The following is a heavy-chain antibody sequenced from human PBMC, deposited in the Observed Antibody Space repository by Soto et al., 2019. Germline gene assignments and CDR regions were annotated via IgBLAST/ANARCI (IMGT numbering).Heavy chain of an antibody. D-gene: IGHD6-19*01. J-gene: IGHJ4*02. Sequence: GGSLRLSCAASAFTFSGHHMVCVRQSPGKGLEWVGRSRNKANNYATEYADSVKGRFTISRDNSKNTLYLQMNSLRAEDTAVYYCASTNGVIEVAGFDYWGQGTLVTLSS. V-gene: IGHV3-72*01. CDR3: ASTNGVIEVAGFDY. CDR2: SRNKANNYAT. CDR1: AFTFSGHH.